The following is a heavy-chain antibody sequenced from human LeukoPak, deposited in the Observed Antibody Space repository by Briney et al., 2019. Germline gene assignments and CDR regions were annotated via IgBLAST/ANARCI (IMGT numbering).Heavy chain of an antibody. CDR1: GVSITSYY. CDR2: FYYSATT. J-gene: IGHJ4*02. V-gene: IGHV4-59*01. CDR3: ARDSPSFDY. Sequence: SETLSLTCTVSGVSITSYYWNWIRQSPGKGLEWIAHFYYSATTNYNPSLKSRVSISVDTSKNQFSLKLSSVTAADTAVYYCARDSPSFDYWGQGTLVAVSS.